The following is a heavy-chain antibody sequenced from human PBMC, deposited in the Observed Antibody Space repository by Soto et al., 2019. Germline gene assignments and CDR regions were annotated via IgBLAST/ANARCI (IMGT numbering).Heavy chain of an antibody. Sequence: SETLSLTCGVSGGSISSGGYSWSWIRQPPGKGLEWIGYIYHSGSTYYNSSLESRVTISIDKSKNQFSLNLRSVTAADTAVYFCVRVVAKPPPWGYKWFDPWGQGTLVTVSS. J-gene: IGHJ5*02. CDR3: VRVVAKPPPWGYKWFDP. D-gene: IGHD3-16*01. CDR1: GGSISSGGYS. CDR2: IYHSGST. V-gene: IGHV4-30-2*01.